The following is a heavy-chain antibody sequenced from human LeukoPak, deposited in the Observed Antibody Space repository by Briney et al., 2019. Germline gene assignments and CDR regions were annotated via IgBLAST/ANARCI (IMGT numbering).Heavy chain of an antibody. CDR2: INPNGGGT. J-gene: IGHJ4*02. Sequence: GASVKVSCKASGYTFTGQYVHWVRQAPGQGLEWMGWINPNGGGTNYAQKFQGRVTMTRDTSISTAYMELSMLRSDDTAVYYCARGLGDSSGYYFSDNWGQGTLVTVSS. V-gene: IGHV1-2*02. D-gene: IGHD3-22*01. CDR1: GYTFTGQY. CDR3: ARGLGDSSGYYFSDN.